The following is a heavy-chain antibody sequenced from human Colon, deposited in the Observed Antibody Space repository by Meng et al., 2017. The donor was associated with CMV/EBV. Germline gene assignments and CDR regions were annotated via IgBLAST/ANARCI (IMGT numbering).Heavy chain of an antibody. Sequence: GDSSTADAMSGRRQAPGRGLEWMGWINTNTGNPTYAQGCTGRFVFSFDTSISTAYLHIRSLKAEDTAVYFCALEDILTGQYSFDYWGQGSLVTVSS. CDR1: GDSSTADA. J-gene: IGHJ4*02. CDR3: ALEDILTGQYSFDY. V-gene: IGHV7-4-1*02. CDR2: INTNTGNP. D-gene: IGHD3-9*01.